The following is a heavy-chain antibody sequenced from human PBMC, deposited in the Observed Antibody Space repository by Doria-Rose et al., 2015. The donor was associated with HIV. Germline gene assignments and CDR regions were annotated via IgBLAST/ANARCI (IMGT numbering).Heavy chain of an antibody. CDR2: ISWDSGAK. V-gene: IGHV3-9*01. CDR3: AKAPIIGPKYYFYMDV. CDR1: GFSFESYA. Sequence: EVQLVETGGGLVQPGRSLRLSCVGSGFSFESYAMHWVRLAPGKGLEWVAGISWDSGAKGNADSVEGRFTISRDNAKKSVYLEMRSLRPEDTAFYYCAKAPIIGPKYYFYMDVWGKGTPVTVSS. J-gene: IGHJ6*03. D-gene: IGHD3-3*01.